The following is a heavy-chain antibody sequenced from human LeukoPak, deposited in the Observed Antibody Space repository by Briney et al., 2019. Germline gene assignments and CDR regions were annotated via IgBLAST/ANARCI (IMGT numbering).Heavy chain of an antibody. CDR3: ARALLWFGEPSHIDH. D-gene: IGHD3-10*01. CDR1: GYTFTSYG. CDR2: ITAYNDNT. Sequence: GASVKVSCKASGYTFTSYGISWVRQAPGQGLEWMGWITAYNDNTNYAQKLQGRVTMTTDTSTSTAYMELRSLRSDDMAVYYCARALLWFGEPSHIDHWGQGTLVTASS. J-gene: IGHJ4*02. V-gene: IGHV1-18*03.